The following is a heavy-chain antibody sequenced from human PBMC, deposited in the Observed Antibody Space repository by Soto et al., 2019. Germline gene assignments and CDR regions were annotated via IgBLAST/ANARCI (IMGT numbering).Heavy chain of an antibody. CDR1: GYTFTSNG. V-gene: IGHV1-18*01. CDR2: VSAYSGNT. D-gene: IGHD4-17*01. CDR3: ARDVDYRFDS. J-gene: IGHJ4*02. Sequence: QVPLVQSGAEVKEPGASVKVSCKASGYTFTSNGIIWVRQAPGQGLEWMGWVSAYSGNTNYAQKIQGRVTMTTDTSTNTAYMELGSLRSDDTAVYFCARDVDYRFDSWGQGTLVTVSS.